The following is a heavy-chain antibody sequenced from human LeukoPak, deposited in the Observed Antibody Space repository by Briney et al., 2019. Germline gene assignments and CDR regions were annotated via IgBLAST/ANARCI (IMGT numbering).Heavy chain of an antibody. J-gene: IGHJ3*02. Sequence: SETLSLTCTVSGGSISSYYWSWIRQPPGKGLEWIGYIYYSGRTYYNPSLESRVTISVDMSKSQFSLRLTSVTAADTALYYCARKNDFEIWGQGTLVTVSS. CDR1: GGSISSYY. CDR3: ARKNDFEI. V-gene: IGHV4-59*01. CDR2: IYYSGRT. D-gene: IGHD2/OR15-2a*01.